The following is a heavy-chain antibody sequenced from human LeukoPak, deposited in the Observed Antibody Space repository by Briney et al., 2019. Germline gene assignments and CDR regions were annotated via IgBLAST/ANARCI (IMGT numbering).Heavy chain of an antibody. CDR2: INHSGST. CDR1: GGSFSGYY. V-gene: IGHV4-34*01. CDR3: ARGRGGGYCSSTSCRVYFDY. D-gene: IGHD2-2*01. Sequence: SETLSLTCAVYGGSFSGYYWSWIRQPPGKGLEWIGEINHSGSTNYNPSLKSRVTISVDTSKNQLSLKLSSVTAADTAVYYCARGRGGGYCSSTSCRVYFDYWGQGTLVTVSS. J-gene: IGHJ4*02.